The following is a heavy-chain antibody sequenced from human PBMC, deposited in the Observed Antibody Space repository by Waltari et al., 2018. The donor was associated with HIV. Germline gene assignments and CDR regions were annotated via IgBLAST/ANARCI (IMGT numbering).Heavy chain of an antibody. CDR2: ISPIFDIV. Sequence: QAPLVQSGAALTRPGSSVKASCKASGRTFSSSTISWVRQAPGQGIEWMGRISPIFDIVNYGQKFQGRLTITADKSTSTAYMELSSLRAEDTAIYFCARDYCINGPCFFYYGMDVWGQGTTVTVSS. J-gene: IGHJ6*02. CDR1: GRTFSSST. D-gene: IGHD2-8*01. CDR3: ARDYCINGPCFFYYGMDV. V-gene: IGHV1-69*08.